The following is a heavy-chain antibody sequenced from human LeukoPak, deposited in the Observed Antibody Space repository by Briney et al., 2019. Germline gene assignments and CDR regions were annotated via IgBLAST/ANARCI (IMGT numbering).Heavy chain of an antibody. D-gene: IGHD7-27*01. J-gene: IGHJ4*02. CDR2: IYPGDSET. CDR3: ARHDQLGEQALSIID. CDR1: GYGFSSYW. Sequence: GESLKISCKGSGYGFSSYWNGWVRQRPGKGLEWMGIIYPGDSETRYSPTFQGQVTLSADKSISTAYLQGSSLRASDTAMYYCARHDQLGEQALSIIDGGQGSPVTVSS. V-gene: IGHV5-51*01.